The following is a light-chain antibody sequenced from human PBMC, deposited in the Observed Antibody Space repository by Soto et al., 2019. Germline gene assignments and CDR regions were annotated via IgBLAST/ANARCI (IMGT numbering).Light chain of an antibody. J-gene: IGKJ4*01. CDR3: QQYNTFPLT. CDR1: QSLSIW. CDR2: KAS. Sequence: DIQMTQSPSTLSASVGDRVTITCRASQSLSIWLAWYQEKPGKAPKLLIYKASSLESGVPSRFSGSGSETEFTLTISSLQPDDFATYYCQQYNTFPLTFGGGTKVEIK. V-gene: IGKV1-5*03.